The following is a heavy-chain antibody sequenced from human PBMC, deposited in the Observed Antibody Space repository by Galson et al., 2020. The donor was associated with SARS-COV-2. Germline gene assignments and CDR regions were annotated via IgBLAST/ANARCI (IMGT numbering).Heavy chain of an antibody. D-gene: IGHD5-18*01. CDR2: ISWNSGSI. V-gene: IGHV3-9*01. Sequence: GGSLRLSCAASGFTFDDYAMHWVRQAPGKGLEWVSGISWNSGSIGYADSVKGRFTISRDNAKNSLYLQMNSLRAEDTALYYCANLPERGSYGCIAFVSWGQGTLVTVSS. CDR1: GFTFDDYA. J-gene: IGHJ4*02. CDR3: ANLPERGSYGCIAFVS.